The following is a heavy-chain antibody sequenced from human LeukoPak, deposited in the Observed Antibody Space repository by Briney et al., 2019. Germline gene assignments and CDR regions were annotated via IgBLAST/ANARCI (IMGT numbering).Heavy chain of an antibody. J-gene: IGHJ4*02. CDR2: LNSDGSST. V-gene: IGHV3-74*01. CDR3: VRSFYTSSALGY. CDR1: GFTFSSYS. Sequence: PGGSLRLSCAASGFTFSSYSMNWVRQAPGKGLVWVSRLNSDGSSTDYADSVKGRFTISRDNAKNTLYLQMNSLRAEDTALYYCVRSFYTSSALGYWGQGTLVTVSS. D-gene: IGHD3-16*01.